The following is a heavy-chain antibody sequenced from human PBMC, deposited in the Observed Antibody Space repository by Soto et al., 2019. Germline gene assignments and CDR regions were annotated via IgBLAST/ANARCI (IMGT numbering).Heavy chain of an antibody. J-gene: IGHJ4*02. Sequence: PGGSLRLSCAASGFRFTRYTINLVRQSPGKGLEWVAVMSYDGTNEYYADSVKGRFTISRDNSKSTVYLQMNSLTPEDTALYYCARKWGTYSSASPDYWVLGPLVTVSS. CDR1: GFRFTRYT. V-gene: IGHV3-30*04. CDR3: ARKWGTYSSASPDY. CDR2: MSYDGTNE. D-gene: IGHD6-6*01.